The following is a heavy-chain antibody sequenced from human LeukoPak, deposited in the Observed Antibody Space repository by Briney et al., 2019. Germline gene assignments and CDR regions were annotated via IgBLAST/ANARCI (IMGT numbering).Heavy chain of an antibody. Sequence: GGSLRLSCAASGFTVSNNYMNWVRQAPGKGLEWVSIIYSGGSTYYADSVKGRFTISRDNSINMLYLQMNSLRVEDTAVYYCARVRRSLDLSGSYSVSGEDYWGQGTLVTVSS. CDR2: IYSGGST. D-gene: IGHD1-26*01. CDR3: ARVRRSLDLSGSYSVSGEDY. V-gene: IGHV3-66*01. J-gene: IGHJ4*02. CDR1: GFTVSNNY.